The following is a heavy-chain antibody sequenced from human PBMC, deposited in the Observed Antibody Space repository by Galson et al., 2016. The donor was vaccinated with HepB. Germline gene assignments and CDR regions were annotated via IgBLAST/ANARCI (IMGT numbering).Heavy chain of an antibody. Sequence: SLRLSCAASGFSFSNSGMSWGRQAPGRGLEWVSGITRSGDGTHYADFVKGRFTISRDNSKNTLYLYMNNLTAGDTAIYYCGKHGGFDYWGQGALVTVSS. CDR1: GFSFSNSG. J-gene: IGHJ4*02. CDR3: GKHGGFDY. D-gene: IGHD3-16*01. V-gene: IGHV3-23*01. CDR2: ITRSGDGT.